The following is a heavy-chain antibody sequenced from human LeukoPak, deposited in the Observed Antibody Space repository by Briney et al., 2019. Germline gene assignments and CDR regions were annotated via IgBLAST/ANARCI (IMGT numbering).Heavy chain of an antibody. CDR1: GGSISSSSYY. D-gene: IGHD3-10*01. Sequence: SETLSLTCTVSGGSISSSSYYWGWIRQPPGKGLEWIGNLYYSGSTYYNPSLKSRVTISVDTSKNQFSLKLSSVTAADTAVYYCARVHSEYYYGSGSYSSYFDYWGQGTLVTVSS. CDR3: ARVHSEYYYGSGSYSSYFDY. CDR2: LYYSGST. V-gene: IGHV4-39*01. J-gene: IGHJ4*02.